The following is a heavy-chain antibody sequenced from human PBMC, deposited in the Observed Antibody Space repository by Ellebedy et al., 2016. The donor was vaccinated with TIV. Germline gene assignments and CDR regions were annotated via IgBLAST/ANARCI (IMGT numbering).Heavy chain of an antibody. V-gene: IGHV1-2*04. CDR1: GYTFTCHY. J-gene: IGHJ5*02. CDR3: ARANFLSGSRNWSDP. CDR2: INPNNGGT. Sequence: AASVKVSCKASGYTFTCHYMHWVRQPPGQGLEWMGWINPNNGGTNYAQRFRGWVTMTRDTSISTAYMKLSRLRSDDTGVYYCARANFLSGSRNWSDPWGQGTLVTVSS. D-gene: IGHD1-26*01.